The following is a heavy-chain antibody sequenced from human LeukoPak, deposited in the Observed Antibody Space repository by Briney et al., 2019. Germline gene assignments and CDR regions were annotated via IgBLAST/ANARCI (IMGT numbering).Heavy chain of an antibody. Sequence: GGSLRLSCAASGFTFSSYWMSWVRQAPGKGLEWLSYITTGGYTNYADSVKGRFTISRDNAKNSLYLQMNSLRAEDTAVYYCASPRGWGQGTLVTVSS. V-gene: IGHV3-21*05. CDR3: ASPRG. CDR2: ITTGGYT. J-gene: IGHJ4*02. CDR1: GFTFSSYW.